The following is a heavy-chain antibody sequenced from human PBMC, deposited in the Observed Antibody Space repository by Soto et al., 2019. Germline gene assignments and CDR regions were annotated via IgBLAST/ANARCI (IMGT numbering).Heavy chain of an antibody. CDR3: ARDPATAKLEALDF. CDR1: GDTFVDCY. Sequence: GAWVKVSGKAAGDTFVDCYIHWVRQAPGQGLEWMGWINPNSGGTKYAPKFQGGVTMTRDTSITTAYMELSRLCSGDPPAYYWARDPATAKLEALDFWG. CDR2: INPNSGGT. J-gene: IGHJ4*01. D-gene: IGHD1-1*01. V-gene: IGHV1-2*02.